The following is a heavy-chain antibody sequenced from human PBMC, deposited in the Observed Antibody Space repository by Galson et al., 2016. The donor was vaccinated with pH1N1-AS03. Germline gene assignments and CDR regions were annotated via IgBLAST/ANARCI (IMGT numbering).Heavy chain of an antibody. CDR2: VKGVFRTT. Sequence: SVKVSCKASGLTFSSYAISWVRQAPGQGLEWMGGVKGVFRTTNYAQKFQGRITITMDQSTGTAYMEVSRLRAEDTAVYYCATAGNYFDIRRFDYWGQGTPVTVFS. CDR1: GLTFSSYA. D-gene: IGHD3-9*01. CDR3: ATAGNYFDIRRFDY. V-gene: IGHV1-69*05. J-gene: IGHJ4*02.